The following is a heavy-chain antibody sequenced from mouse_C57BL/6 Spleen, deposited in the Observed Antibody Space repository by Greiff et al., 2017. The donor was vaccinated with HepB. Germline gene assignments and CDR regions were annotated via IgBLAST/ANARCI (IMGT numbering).Heavy chain of an antibody. Sequence: DVQLVESEGGLVQPGSSMKLSCTASGFTFSDYYMAWVRQVPEKGLEWVANINYDGSSTYYLDSLKSRFIISRDNAKNILYLQMSSLKSEDTATYYCARNYYDYDYYAMDYWGQGSSVTVSS. CDR2: INYDGSST. J-gene: IGHJ4*01. V-gene: IGHV5-16*01. D-gene: IGHD2-4*01. CDR1: GFTFSDYY. CDR3: ARNYYDYDYYAMDY.